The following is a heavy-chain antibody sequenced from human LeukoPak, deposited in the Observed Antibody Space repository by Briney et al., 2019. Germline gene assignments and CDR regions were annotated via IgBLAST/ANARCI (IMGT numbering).Heavy chain of an antibody. V-gene: IGHV1-2*02. D-gene: IGHD3-3*01. J-gene: IGHJ4*02. Sequence: ASVKVSCKASGYTFTGYYMHWVRQAPGQGLEWMGWINPNSGGTNYAQKLQGRVTMTTDTSTSTAYMELRSLRSDDTAVYYCARSITIFGAFDYWGQGTLVTVSS. CDR2: INPNSGGT. CDR3: ARSITIFGAFDY. CDR1: GYTFTGYY.